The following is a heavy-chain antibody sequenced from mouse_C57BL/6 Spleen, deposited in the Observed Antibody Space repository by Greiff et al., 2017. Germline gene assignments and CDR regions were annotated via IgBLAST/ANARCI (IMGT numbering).Heavy chain of an antibody. CDR3: AICYAMDY. Sequence: EVQVVESGGGLVKPGGSLKLSCAASGFTFSDYGMHWVRQAPEKGLEWVAYISSGSSTIYYADTVKGRFPISRDNAKNTLFLQMTSLRSEDTAMYYCAICYAMDYWGQGTSVTVSS. CDR1: GFTFSDYG. V-gene: IGHV5-17*01. CDR2: ISSGSSTI. J-gene: IGHJ4*01.